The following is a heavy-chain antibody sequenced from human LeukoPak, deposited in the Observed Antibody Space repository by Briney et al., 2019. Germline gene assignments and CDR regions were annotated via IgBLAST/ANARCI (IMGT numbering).Heavy chain of an antibody. Sequence: SVKVSCKASGGTFSSYAISWVRQAPGQGLEWMGRIIPILGIANYAQKFQGRVTITADKSTSTAYMELSSLRSEDTAVYYCARRGYSGYEGAWLDSWGQGTLVTVSS. J-gene: IGHJ5*01. CDR1: GGTFSSYA. D-gene: IGHD5-12*01. CDR2: IIPILGIA. CDR3: ARRGYSGYEGAWLDS. V-gene: IGHV1-69*04.